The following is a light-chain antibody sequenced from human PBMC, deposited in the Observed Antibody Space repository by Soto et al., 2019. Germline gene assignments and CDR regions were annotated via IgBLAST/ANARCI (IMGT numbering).Light chain of an antibody. Sequence: IVLTHSPGILSLSPGERATLSCRARQSVSNDFLAWYQQKPGQAPRLLIYGASTRATDVPDRFSGSGSGTDFTLTISSLEPEDFAVYYCQQRSNWPITFGQGTRLEIK. J-gene: IGKJ5*01. CDR3: QQRSNWPIT. CDR1: QSVSNDF. V-gene: IGKV3D-20*02. CDR2: GAS.